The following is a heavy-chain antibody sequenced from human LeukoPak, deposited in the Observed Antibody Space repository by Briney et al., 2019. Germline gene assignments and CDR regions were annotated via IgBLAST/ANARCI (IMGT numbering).Heavy chain of an antibody. V-gene: IGHV4-38-2*02. J-gene: IGHJ6*03. CDR2: IYHDGNT. CDR1: GYSISSGYY. D-gene: IGHD5-18*01. Sequence: SETLSLTCSVSGYSISSGYYWGWIRQPPGKGLEWIGNIYHDGNTYYNPSLKSRVTISVDTSKNQFSLKLSSVTAADTAVYYCARVKDGYSYGFPYYYYYMDVWGKGTTVTISS. CDR3: ARVKDGYSYGFPYYYYYMDV.